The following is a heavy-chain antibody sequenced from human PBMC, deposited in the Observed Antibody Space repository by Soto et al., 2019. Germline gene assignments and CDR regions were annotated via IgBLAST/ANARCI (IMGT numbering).Heavy chain of an antibody. D-gene: IGHD2-8*01. V-gene: IGHV4-61*01. CDR1: GGSVSSGSYY. CDR3: ARLPLLRVSQTSPH. CDR2: IYYSGST. Sequence: PSETLSLTCTVSGGSVSSGSYYWSWIRQPPGKGLEWIGYIYYSGSTNYNPSLKSRVTISVDTSKNQFSLKLSSVTAADTAVYYCARLPLLRVSQTSPHWGQGTLVTVSS. J-gene: IGHJ4*02.